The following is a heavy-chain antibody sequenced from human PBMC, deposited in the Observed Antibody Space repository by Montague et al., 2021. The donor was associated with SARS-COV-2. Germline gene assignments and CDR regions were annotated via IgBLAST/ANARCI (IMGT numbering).Heavy chain of an antibody. CDR1: GGSFSGCY. CDR2: SNHSGST. V-gene: IGHV4-34*01. D-gene: IGHD1-26*01. CDR3: ARRGSGRSDLAY. Sequence: SETLSLTCAVDGGSFSGCYWSWIRKPPVKGLDWIGESNHSGSTKYNPSLKSRVNMSVDKSWTQFSLWLTSVTAADTAIYYCARRGSGRSDLAYWGQGTMVTVSS. J-gene: IGHJ4*02.